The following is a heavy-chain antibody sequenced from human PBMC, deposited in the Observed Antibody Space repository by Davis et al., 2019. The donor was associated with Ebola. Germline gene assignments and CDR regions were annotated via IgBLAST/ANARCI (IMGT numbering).Heavy chain of an antibody. CDR1: GFTFSNYA. V-gene: IGHV3-23*01. D-gene: IGHD4-17*01. J-gene: IGHJ4*02. CDR2: ISGSGGST. CDR3: ASGTTVTTGFDN. Sequence: GGSLRLSCTASGFTFSNYAMNWVRQAPGKGLEWVSAISGSGGSTYYADSVKGRFTISRDNSKNTLYLQMNSLRAEDTAVYYCASGTTVTTGFDNWGQGTLVTVSS.